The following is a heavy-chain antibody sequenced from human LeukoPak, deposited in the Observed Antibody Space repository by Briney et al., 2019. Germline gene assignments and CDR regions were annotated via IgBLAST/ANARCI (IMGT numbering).Heavy chain of an antibody. CDR3: ARRFGGCRGGSCGYYMDV. CDR1: GGSISSSSYY. Sequence: PSETLSLTCTVSGGSISSSSYYWGWIRQPPGKGLVGIGRFYYSGSPYYNPSLKSRVSISVDTSENQFSLKLSSVTAADTAVYYCARRFGGCRGGSCGYYMDVWGKGTTVTVSS. D-gene: IGHD2-15*01. J-gene: IGHJ6*03. CDR2: FYYSGSP. V-gene: IGHV4-39*01.